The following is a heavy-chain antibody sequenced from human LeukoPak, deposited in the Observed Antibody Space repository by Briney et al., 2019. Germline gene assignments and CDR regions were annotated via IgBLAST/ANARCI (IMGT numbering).Heavy chain of an antibody. J-gene: IGHJ4*02. CDR2: ISSSSSYI. CDR1: GFTFSSYS. D-gene: IGHD5-12*01. CDR3: AKSMVATPAGSDY. Sequence: PGGSLRLSCAASGFTFSSYSMNWVRQAPGKGLEWVSSISSSSSYIYYADSVKGRFTISRDNAKNSLYLQMNSLRAEDTAVYYCAKSMVATPAGSDYWGQGTLVTVSS. V-gene: IGHV3-21*04.